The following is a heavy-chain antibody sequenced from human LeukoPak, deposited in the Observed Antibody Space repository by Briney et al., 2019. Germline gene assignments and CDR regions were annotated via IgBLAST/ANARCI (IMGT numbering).Heavy chain of an antibody. D-gene: IGHD3-10*01. CDR2: SSGTNTI. Sequence: GGSLRLSCAASGLTLSGFSVNWVRQAPGKGLEWISYSSGTNTIYYADSVKGRFTISRDNAKNSLFLQMNSLRAEDTAVYYCAAEGSIPDAFDIWGQGTMVTVSS. J-gene: IGHJ3*02. CDR3: AAEGSIPDAFDI. CDR1: GLTLSGFS. V-gene: IGHV3-48*01.